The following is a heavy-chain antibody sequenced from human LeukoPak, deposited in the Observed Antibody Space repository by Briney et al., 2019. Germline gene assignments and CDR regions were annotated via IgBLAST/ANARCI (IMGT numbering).Heavy chain of an antibody. V-gene: IGHV3-74*01. D-gene: IGHD6-6*01. Sequence: GGSLRLSCAASGFTFSSYWMHWVRQAPGKGLVWVSRINSDGSSTSYADSVKGRFTISGDNAKNTLYLQMNSLRAEDTAVYYCARRHSSSSHFDYWGQGTLVTVSS. J-gene: IGHJ4*02. CDR1: GFTFSSYW. CDR2: INSDGSST. CDR3: ARRHSSSSHFDY.